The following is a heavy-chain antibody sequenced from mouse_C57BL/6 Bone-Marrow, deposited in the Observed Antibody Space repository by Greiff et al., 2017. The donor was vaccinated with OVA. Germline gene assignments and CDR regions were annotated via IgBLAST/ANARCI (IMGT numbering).Heavy chain of an antibody. Sequence: EVKLVESGGGLVQPGGSLSLSCAASGFTFTDYYMSWVRQPPGKALEWLGFIRNKANGYTTEYSASVKGRFTISRDNSQRILYLQMNALRAEDSATYYCARYLWYYYAMDYWGQGTSVTVSS. CDR1: GFTFTDYY. V-gene: IGHV7-3*01. D-gene: IGHD6-1*01. CDR2: IRNKANGYTT. CDR3: ARYLWYYYAMDY. J-gene: IGHJ4*01.